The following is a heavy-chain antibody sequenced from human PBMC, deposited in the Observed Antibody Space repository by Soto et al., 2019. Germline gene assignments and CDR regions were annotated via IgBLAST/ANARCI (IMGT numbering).Heavy chain of an antibody. CDR2: INPNSDAT. J-gene: IGHJ5*02. Sequence: ASVKVSCKASGYSFTGYYLHWVRQAPGQGLEWMGWINPNSDATRYSQKFQGRVTMTRDTAVSTAYVELSSLTSDDTALYYCARDFSKNSFDPWGQGTLVTVSS. D-gene: IGHD3-3*02. CDR3: ARDFSKNSFDP. CDR1: GYSFTGYY. V-gene: IGHV1-2*02.